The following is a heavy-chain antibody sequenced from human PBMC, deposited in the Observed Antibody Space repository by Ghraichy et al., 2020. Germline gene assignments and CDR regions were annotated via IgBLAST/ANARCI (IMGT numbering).Heavy chain of an antibody. D-gene: IGHD4-17*01. CDR2: IIPILGIA. V-gene: IGHV1-69*04. CDR1: GGTFSSYA. J-gene: IGHJ1*01. CDR3: ARGATVTTEGNWPSAEYFQH. Sequence: SVKVSCKASGGTFSSYAISWVRQAPGQGLEWMGRIIPILGIANYAQKFQGRVTITADKSTSTAYMELSSLRSEDTAVYYCARGATVTTEGNWPSAEYFQHWGQGTLVTVSS.